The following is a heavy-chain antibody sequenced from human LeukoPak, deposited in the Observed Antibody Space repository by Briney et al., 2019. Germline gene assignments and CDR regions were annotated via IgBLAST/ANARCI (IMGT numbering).Heavy chain of an antibody. Sequence: PGGSLRLSCAASGFTFSSYAMSWVRQAPGNGLEWVSAISGSGGSTYYADSVKGRFTISRDNSKNTLYLQMNSLRAEDTAVYYCAKDLQRYHRRYYYYGMDVWGQGTTVTVSS. V-gene: IGHV3-23*01. D-gene: IGHD1-14*01. CDR3: AKDLQRYHRRYYYYGMDV. J-gene: IGHJ6*02. CDR1: GFTFSSYA. CDR2: ISGSGGST.